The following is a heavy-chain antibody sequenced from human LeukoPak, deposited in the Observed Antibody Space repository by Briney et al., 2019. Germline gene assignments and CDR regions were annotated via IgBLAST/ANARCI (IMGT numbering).Heavy chain of an antibody. Sequence: GASVKVSCKASGYTFTSYDINWVRQATGQGLEWMGWMSPNSGNTGYAQKFQGRVTMTRNTSISTAYMELSSLRSEDTAVYYCARGPTSYYDSSGYYFVRHFDYWGQGTLVTVSS. D-gene: IGHD3-22*01. CDR2: MSPNSGNT. CDR3: ARGPTSYYDSSGYYFVRHFDY. CDR1: GYTFTSYD. V-gene: IGHV1-8*01. J-gene: IGHJ4*02.